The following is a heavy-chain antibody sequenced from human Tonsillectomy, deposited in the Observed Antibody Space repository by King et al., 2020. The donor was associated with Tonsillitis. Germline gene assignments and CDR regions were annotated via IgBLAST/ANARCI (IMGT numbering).Heavy chain of an antibody. Sequence: VQLVESGGGVVQPGRSLRLSCAVSGFTFSNYGMHWVRQAPGKGLEWVALISYDGSNEYFADSVKGRFTISRDNSKNTVYLQMNSLRAEDTAVYYCAKVRSPGYYYGLAVWGQGTTVTVSS. CDR2: ISYDGSNE. D-gene: IGHD3-10*01. CDR3: AKVRSPGYYYGLAV. V-gene: IGHV3-30*18. J-gene: IGHJ6*02. CDR1: GFTFSNYG.